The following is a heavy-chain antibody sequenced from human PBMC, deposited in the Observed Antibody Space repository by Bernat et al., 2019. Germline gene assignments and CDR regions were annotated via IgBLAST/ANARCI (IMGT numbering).Heavy chain of an antibody. Sequence: QLQLQESGSELVKPSQTLSLTCAVSGGSISSGGYSWSWIRQPPGKGLEWIGYIYHSGSTYYNPSLKSRVTISVDRSKNQFSLKLSSVTAADTAVYYCAREGSGWYIDYWGQGTLVTVSS. CDR1: GGSISSGGYS. D-gene: IGHD6-19*01. CDR3: AREGSGWYIDY. J-gene: IGHJ4*02. CDR2: IYHSGST. V-gene: IGHV4-30-2*01.